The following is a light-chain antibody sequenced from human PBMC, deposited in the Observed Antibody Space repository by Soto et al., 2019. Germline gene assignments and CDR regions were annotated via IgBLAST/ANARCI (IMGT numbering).Light chain of an antibody. J-gene: IGLJ1*01. V-gene: IGLV2-14*01. CDR1: SSDVGGYNY. CDR3: SSYTSSSTLLHV. Sequence: QSALTQPASVSGSPGQSITISCTGTSSDVGGYNYVSWYQQHPGKAPKLMIYDVSNRPSGVSNRCSGSKSGNTASLTISGLQAEDEADYCSSYTSSSTLLHVFGTGTKLTVL. CDR2: DVS.